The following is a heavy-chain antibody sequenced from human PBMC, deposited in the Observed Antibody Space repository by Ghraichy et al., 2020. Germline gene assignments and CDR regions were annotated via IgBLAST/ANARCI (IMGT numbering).Heavy chain of an antibody. CDR2: LNPKSGDT. V-gene: IGHV1-2*02. J-gene: IGHJ5*02. CDR1: GYKFTDYY. D-gene: IGHD5-24*01. Sequence: ASVKVSCTASGYKFTDYYIHWVRQAPGQGLEWMGWLNPKSGDTHSAPKFQARVTMTRDTSITTAYMELNRLRSDDTAVYYCAKHPFVEMPSIFWFDPWGQGTLLTVSS. CDR3: AKHPFVEMPSIFWFDP.